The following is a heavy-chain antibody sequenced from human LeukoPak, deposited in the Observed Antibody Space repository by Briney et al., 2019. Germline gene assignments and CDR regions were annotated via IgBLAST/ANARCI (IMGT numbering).Heavy chain of an antibody. CDR3: ARDQYLGSVELVVYYMDV. J-gene: IGHJ6*03. CDR1: GFTFTYAW. Sequence: GGSLRLSCAASGFTFTYAWMSWVRQAPGKGLEWVAVISYDRSNKYYADSVKGRFTISRDNSKNTLYLQMNSLRAEDTAVYYCARDQYLGSVELVVYYMDVWGKGTTVTVSS. D-gene: IGHD6-6*01. V-gene: IGHV3-30*01. CDR2: ISYDRSNK.